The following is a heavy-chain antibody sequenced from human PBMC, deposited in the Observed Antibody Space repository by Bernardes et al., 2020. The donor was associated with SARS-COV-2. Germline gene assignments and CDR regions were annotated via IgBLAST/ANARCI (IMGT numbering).Heavy chain of an antibody. Sequence: GGSLRLSCVASGFTFSISPFSWFRQAPGKGREWVASISGADMPISYGDSVRGRFTTSRDNTRTSVFLQMESLSAEDTAVYYCARGVGGTDWGFGFDVWGPGTMVHVSS. J-gene: IGHJ3*01. D-gene: IGHD7-27*01. CDR1: GFTFSISP. CDR3: ARGVGGTDWGFGFDV. V-gene: IGHV3-21*01. CDR2: ISGADMPI.